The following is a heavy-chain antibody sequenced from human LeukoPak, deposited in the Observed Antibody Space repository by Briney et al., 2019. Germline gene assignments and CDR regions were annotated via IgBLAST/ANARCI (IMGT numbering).Heavy chain of an antibody. CDR3: AKSVVVTANPRAFDI. CDR2: ISGRGVST. V-gene: IGHV3-23*01. J-gene: IGHJ3*02. CDR1: GFTFSIYW. D-gene: IGHD2-21*02. Sequence: GGSLRLSCAASGFTFSIYWMSWVRQAPGKGLEWVSGISGRGVSTYYADSVKGRFIISRDNSKNTLFLQMNSLRAEDTAVYHCAKSVVVTANPRAFDIWGQGTMVTVSS.